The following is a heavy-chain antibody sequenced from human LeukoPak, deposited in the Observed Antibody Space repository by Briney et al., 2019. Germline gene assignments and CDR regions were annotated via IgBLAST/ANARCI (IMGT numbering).Heavy chain of an antibody. CDR2: IYYSGST. CDR1: GGSISSSSYY. V-gene: IGHV4-39*01. CDR3: ARQVDTSRGAV. Sequence: SETLSLTCTVSGGSISSSSYYWGWIRQPPGKGLEWIGSIYYSGSTYYNPSLKSRVTISVDTSKNQFSRKLSSVTAADTAVYYCARQVDTSRGAVWGKGTTVTVSS. D-gene: IGHD2-2*01. J-gene: IGHJ6*04.